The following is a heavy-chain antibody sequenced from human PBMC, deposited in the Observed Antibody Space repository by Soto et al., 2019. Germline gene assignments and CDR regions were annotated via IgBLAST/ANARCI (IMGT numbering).Heavy chain of an antibody. J-gene: IGHJ4*02. V-gene: IGHV1-18*01. Sequence: QVHLVQSGGEVKKPGASVKVSCKASGYTIKNYGIGWVRQAPGLGPEWVGWIKVDNGDTKYAEKLQGRVTLTTDTSTSTAYMELRNLRSDDTAFYYSARSRYYFDYWGQGTLVTVSS. CDR3: ARSRYYFDY. CDR1: GYTIKNYG. CDR2: IKVDNGDT.